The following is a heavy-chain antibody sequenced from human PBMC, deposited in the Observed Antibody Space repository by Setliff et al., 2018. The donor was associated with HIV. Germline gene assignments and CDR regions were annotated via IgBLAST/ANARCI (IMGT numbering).Heavy chain of an antibody. CDR3: ALTPYSSSSLSY. D-gene: IGHD6-6*01. CDR1: GFNFKDFS. J-gene: IGHJ4*02. V-gene: IGHV3-74*01. Sequence: GVLRLSCAASGFNFKDFSMHWVRQAPGKGLVWVSRINSDGSSTSYADSVKGRFTISRDNAKNTLYLQMNSLRAEDTAVYYCALTPYSSSSLSYWGQGNLVTVSS. CDR2: INSDGSST.